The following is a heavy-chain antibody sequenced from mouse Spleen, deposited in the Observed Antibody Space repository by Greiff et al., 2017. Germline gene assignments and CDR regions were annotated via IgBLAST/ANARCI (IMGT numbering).Heavy chain of an antibody. V-gene: IGHV5-6-2*01. CDR3: ARQELRRGAWFAY. Sequence: EVKLMESGGGLVKPGGSLKLSCAASGFTFSSYAMSWVRQTPEKRLEWVAAINSNGGSTYYPDTVKDRFTISRDNAKNTLYLQMSSLRSEDTALYYCARQELRRGAWFAYWGQGTLVTVSA. CDR1: GFTFSSYA. D-gene: IGHD2-12*01. CDR2: INSNGGST. J-gene: IGHJ3*01.